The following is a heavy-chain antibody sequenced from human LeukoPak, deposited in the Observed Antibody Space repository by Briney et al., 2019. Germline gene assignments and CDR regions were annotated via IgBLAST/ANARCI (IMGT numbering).Heavy chain of an antibody. J-gene: IGHJ4*02. CDR2: ISGGGGST. CDR3: TRDAGTRLKYSFGYGDY. V-gene: IGHV3-23*01. CDR1: GFTFSSYA. D-gene: IGHD5-18*01. Sequence: GGSLRLSCAASGFTFSSYAMSWVRQAPGKGLEWVSTISGGGGSTYYVDSVKGRFTISRDNSKNTLYLQMNSLRAEDTAVYYCTRDAGTRLKYSFGYGDYWGQGALVTVSA.